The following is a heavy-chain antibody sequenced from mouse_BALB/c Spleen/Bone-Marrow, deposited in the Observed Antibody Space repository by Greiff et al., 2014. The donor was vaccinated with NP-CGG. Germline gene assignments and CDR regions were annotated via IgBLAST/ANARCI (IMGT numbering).Heavy chain of an antibody. CDR2: INPYNGGT. CDR1: SYSFTGYT. J-gene: IGHJ3*01. CDR3: ARGDYYGSSSFAY. D-gene: IGHD1-1*01. V-gene: IGHV1-18*01. Sequence: VQLQQSGPELVKPGASMKISCKASSYSFTGYTMNWVKQSHGKNLEWIGLINPYNGGTSYNQKFKGKATLTVYKSSSTAYMELLSLTSEDSAVYYCARGDYYGSSSFAYWGQGTLVAVSA.